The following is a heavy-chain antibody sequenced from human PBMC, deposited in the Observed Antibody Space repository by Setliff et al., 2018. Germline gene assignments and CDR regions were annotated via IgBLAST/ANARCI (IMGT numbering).Heavy chain of an antibody. D-gene: IGHD2-2*01. Sequence: ASVKVSCKASGYTFTDFGVSWVRQAPGQGLERVGWISPHNGNTYYAPKFQGRITMTTDTSTTTAYMELKSLRSDDTAIYYCSRLVRYCTRTSCQRLSGDDYWGQGALVTVSS. V-gene: IGHV1-18*01. CDR2: ISPHNGNT. J-gene: IGHJ4*02. CDR3: SRLVRYCTRTSCQRLSGDDY. CDR1: GYTFTDFG.